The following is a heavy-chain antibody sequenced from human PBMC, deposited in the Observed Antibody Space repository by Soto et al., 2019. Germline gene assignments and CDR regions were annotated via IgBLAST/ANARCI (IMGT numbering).Heavy chain of an antibody. CDR3: ARESGSYYV. D-gene: IGHD1-26*01. Sequence: PSETLSLTCAVSGGSISSGGYSWSWIRQPPGKGLEWIGYIYHSGSTYYNPSLKSRVTISVDRSKNQFSLKLSSVTAADTAVYYCARESGSYYVWGQGTLVTVSS. V-gene: IGHV4-30-2*01. CDR1: GGSISSGGYS. CDR2: IYHSGST. J-gene: IGHJ1*01.